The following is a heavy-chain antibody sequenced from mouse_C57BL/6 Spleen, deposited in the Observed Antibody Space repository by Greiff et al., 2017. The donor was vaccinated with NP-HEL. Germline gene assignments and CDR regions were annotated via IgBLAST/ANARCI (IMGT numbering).Heavy chain of an antibody. V-gene: IGHV5-17*01. CDR3: ARESNYVGY. J-gene: IGHJ2*01. D-gene: IGHD1-3*01. Sequence: EVKVVESGGGLVKPGGSLKLSCAASGFTFSDYGMHWVRQAPEKGLEWVAYISSGSSTIYYADTVKGRFTISRDNAKNTLFLQMTSLRSEDTAMYYCARESNYVGYWGQGTTLTVSS. CDR2: ISSGSSTI. CDR1: GFTFSDYG.